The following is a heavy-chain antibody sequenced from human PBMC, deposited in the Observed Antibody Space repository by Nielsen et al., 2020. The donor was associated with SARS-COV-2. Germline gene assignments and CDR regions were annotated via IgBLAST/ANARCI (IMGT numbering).Heavy chain of an antibody. CDR2: ISHSGTT. CDR1: GGSISSSSYY. J-gene: IGHJ4*02. D-gene: IGHD7-27*01. V-gene: IGHV4-39*07. CDR3: ASRLGIRIY. Sequence: SETLSLTCTVSGGSISSSSYYWGWIRQPPGKGLEWIGEISHSGTTNYNPSLKSRVTMSLDSSKNQFSLKLSSVTAADTAVYYCASRLGIRIYWGQGTLVTVSS.